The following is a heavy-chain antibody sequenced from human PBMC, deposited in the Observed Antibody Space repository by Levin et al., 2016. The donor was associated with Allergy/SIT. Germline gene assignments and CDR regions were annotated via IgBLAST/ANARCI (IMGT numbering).Heavy chain of an antibody. V-gene: IGHV2-26*01. CDR2: ISSSDEK. Sequence: PGKALEWLAHISSSDEKSYCTSLKSRLTISRDTSKSQVVLTMTNMDPVDTATYYCARRFWGYSNDFYYYYMDVWGKGTTVTVSS. D-gene: IGHD5-12*01. CDR3: ARRFWGYSNDFYYYYMDV. J-gene: IGHJ6*03.